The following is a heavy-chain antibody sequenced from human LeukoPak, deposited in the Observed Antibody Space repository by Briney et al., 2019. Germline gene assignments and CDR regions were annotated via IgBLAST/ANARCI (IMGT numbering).Heavy chain of an antibody. Sequence: PGGSLRLSCAASGFTFSGYSMSWVRQAPGKGLEWVAGLGRTGEYKYYADSVKGRFTIPRDNSKDTVSLQMNSLRAEDSAIYYGVKDRPCDTCMPMDAWGQGTTVTVSS. CDR2: LGRTGEYK. CDR3: VKDRPCDTCMPMDA. D-gene: IGHD2-8*01. CDR1: GFTFSGYS. V-gene: IGHV3-23*01. J-gene: IGHJ6*02.